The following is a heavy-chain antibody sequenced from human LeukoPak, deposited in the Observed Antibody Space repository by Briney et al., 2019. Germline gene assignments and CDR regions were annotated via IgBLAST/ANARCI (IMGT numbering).Heavy chain of an antibody. Sequence: SETLSLTRAVYGGSFSGYYWSWIRQPPGKGLEWIGEINHSGSTNYNPSLKSRVTISVDTSKNQFSLKLSSVTAADTAVYYCARGGIDGSYAWPFDYWGQGTLVTVSS. V-gene: IGHV4-34*01. CDR1: GGSFSGYY. J-gene: IGHJ4*02. CDR2: INHSGST. CDR3: ARGGIDGSYAWPFDY. D-gene: IGHD2-15*01.